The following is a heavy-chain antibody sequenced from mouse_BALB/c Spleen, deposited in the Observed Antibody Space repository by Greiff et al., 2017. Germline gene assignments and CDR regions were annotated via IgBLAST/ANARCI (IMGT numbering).Heavy chain of an antibody. CDR1: GYTFTSYT. D-gene: IGHD2-4*01. V-gene: IGHV1-4*01. CDR3: ARTGDYTDYAMDY. Sequence: QVQLQQSGAELARPGASVKMSCTASGYTFTSYTMHWVKRRPGQGLEWIGFINPGSGDTNYNQQFKDKATLTADKSSSTAYMQLSSLTSEDSAIYYCARTGDYTDYAMDYWGQGTSVTVSS. J-gene: IGHJ4*01. CDR2: INPGSGDT.